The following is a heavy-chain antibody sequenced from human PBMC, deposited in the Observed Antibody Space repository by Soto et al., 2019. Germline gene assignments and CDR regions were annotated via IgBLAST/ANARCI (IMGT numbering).Heavy chain of an antibody. D-gene: IGHD6-6*01. V-gene: IGHV4-59*01. CDR1: GGSISSYY. Sequence: SETLSLTCTVSGGSISSYYWSWIRQPPGKGLEWIGYIYYSGSTNYNPSLKSRVTISVDTSKNQFSLKLSSVTAADTAVYYCARVFVRRANWFDPWGQGTLVTVSS. CDR3: ARVFVRRANWFDP. J-gene: IGHJ5*02. CDR2: IYYSGST.